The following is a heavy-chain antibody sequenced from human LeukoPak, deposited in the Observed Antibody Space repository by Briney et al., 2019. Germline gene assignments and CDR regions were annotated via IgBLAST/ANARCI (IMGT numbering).Heavy chain of an antibody. CDR3: ARGGGYFDY. CDR2: IYTSGST. CDR1: GDSISSDGYY. J-gene: IGHJ4*02. V-gene: IGHV4-61*09. Sequence: SETLSLTCAVSGDSISSDGYYWSWIRQPAGKGLEWIGHIYTSGSTNYNPSLMSRVTISVDTSKNQFSLKLNSVTAADTAVYYCARGGGYFDYWGQGTLVTVSS.